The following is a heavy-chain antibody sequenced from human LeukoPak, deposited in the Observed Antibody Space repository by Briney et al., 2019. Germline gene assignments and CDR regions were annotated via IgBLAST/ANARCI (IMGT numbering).Heavy chain of an antibody. CDR3: AGDPFTVPYSAYWAANYFDP. CDR1: GFSFRTSA. J-gene: IGHJ5*02. CDR2: ISYDGSQN. D-gene: IGHD5-12*01. V-gene: IGHV3-30*04. Sequence: GRSLRLSCAASGFSFRTSAMHWVRQTPGKGLEWVALISYDGSQNYLADSLKGRFTISRDNSKNTLHLHINSLRLDDTAIYYCAGDPFTVPYSAYWAANYFDPWGQGTLVTVSS.